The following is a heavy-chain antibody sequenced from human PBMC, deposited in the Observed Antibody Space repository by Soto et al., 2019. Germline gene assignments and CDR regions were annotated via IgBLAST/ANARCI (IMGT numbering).Heavy chain of an antibody. CDR3: AKGLGSSVGTFDQ. D-gene: IGHD3-10*01. V-gene: IGHV3-23*01. J-gene: IGHJ4*02. Sequence: EVQVLESGGGLVQPGGSLRLSCAASAFTFSNYAMNWVRQAPGRGLEWVSGVTGSGSSTYYVDSVKGRFTISRDSSKNTVYLQMSSLRAEDTAVYYCAKGLGSSVGTFDQWGQGALVTVSS. CDR2: VTGSGSST. CDR1: AFTFSNYA.